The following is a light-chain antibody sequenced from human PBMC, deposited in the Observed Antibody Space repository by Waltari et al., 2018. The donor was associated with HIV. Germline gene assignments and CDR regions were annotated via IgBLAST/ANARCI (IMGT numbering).Light chain of an antibody. CDR1: NSNVGRYNW. Sequence: QSALTQPRSVSGSPGQSATIPCTGTNSNVGRYNWPTWYPQHPGNPPKLMVSAVSKRPSGVPDRFSASKSDNTAYLTISGLQADDEGDYYCCSYVGNFTWVFGGGTILTVL. J-gene: IGLJ3*02. V-gene: IGLV2-11*01. CDR3: CSYVGNFTWV. CDR2: AVS.